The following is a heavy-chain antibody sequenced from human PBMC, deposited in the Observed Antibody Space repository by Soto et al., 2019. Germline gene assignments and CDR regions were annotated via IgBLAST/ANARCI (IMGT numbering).Heavy chain of an antibody. V-gene: IGHV3-48*02. CDR1: GVTCSSYS. CDR3: ARESRFLEWLSLNWFDP. J-gene: IGHJ5*02. D-gene: IGHD3-3*01. Sequence: GGSLRLSCAASGVTCSSYSMNLVRQAPGKGLEWVSYISSSSSTIYYADSVKGRFTISRDNAKNSLYLQMNSLRDEDTAVYYCARESRFLEWLSLNWFDPWGQGTLVTVSS. CDR2: ISSSSSTI.